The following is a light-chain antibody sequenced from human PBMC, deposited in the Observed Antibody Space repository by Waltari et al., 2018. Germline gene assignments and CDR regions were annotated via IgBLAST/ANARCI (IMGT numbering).Light chain of an antibody. V-gene: IGKV1-9*01. CDR1: QDISSY. CDR2: AAS. Sequence: DIQLTQSPSFLSASVGDRVTITCRASQDISSYLAWYQQKPGNAPKLLISAASTLQAGVPSRFSGGGSGTEFTLTISSLQPEDFATYYCQQLSGFPFTFGPGTKVDVK. J-gene: IGKJ3*01. CDR3: QQLSGFPFT.